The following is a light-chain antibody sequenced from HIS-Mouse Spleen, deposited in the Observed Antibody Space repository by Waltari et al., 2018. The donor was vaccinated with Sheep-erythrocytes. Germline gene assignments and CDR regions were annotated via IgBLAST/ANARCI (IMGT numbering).Light chain of an antibody. V-gene: IGLV2-11*01. CDR2: DVS. Sequence: QSALTQPRSVSGSPGQSVTISCTGTSSDVGGYNYVSWYQQHPGKAPKLMIYDVSTRPSGDPYRFSGSKSGNTASLTISGLQAEDEADYYCCSYAGSYNHVFATGTKVTVL. CDR3: CSYAGSYNHV. J-gene: IGLJ1*01. CDR1: SSDVGGYNY.